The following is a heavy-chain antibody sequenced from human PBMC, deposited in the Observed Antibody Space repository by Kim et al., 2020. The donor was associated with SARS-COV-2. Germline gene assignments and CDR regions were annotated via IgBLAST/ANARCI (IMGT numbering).Heavy chain of an antibody. CDR1: GYTFINYG. CDR2: ISVNNGNT. CDR3: ARTRSDSSGYYRL. D-gene: IGHD3-22*01. V-gene: IGHV1-18*01. J-gene: IGHJ4*02. Sequence: ASVKVSCKASGYTFINYGISWIRQAPGQGLEWMGWISVNNGNTNYAQNLQGRVTMTTDTSTSTAYMELRSLRSDDTAVYYCARTRSDSSGYYRLWGQGTLVTVSS.